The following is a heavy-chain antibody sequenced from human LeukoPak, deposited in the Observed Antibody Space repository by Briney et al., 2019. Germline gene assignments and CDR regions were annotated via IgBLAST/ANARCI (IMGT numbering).Heavy chain of an antibody. CDR2: IYPGDSDT. CDR3: ARQITDQSSGYDSIDY. Sequence: GESLKISCKASGYRFTTYWIGWVRQMPGKGLEWMGIIYPGDSDTRYSPSFEGQVAISADKSITTAYLQWSSLKASDTAMYYCARQITDQSSGYDSIDYWGQGTLVTVSS. CDR1: GYRFTTYW. D-gene: IGHD5-12*01. J-gene: IGHJ4*02. V-gene: IGHV5-51*01.